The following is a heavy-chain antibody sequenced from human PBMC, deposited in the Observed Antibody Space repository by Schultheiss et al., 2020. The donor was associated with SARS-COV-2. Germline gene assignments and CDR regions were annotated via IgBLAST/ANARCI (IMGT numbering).Heavy chain of an antibody. V-gene: IGHV3-9*01. CDR2: ISWNSGSI. CDR3: AKVVAVAGIGSRRGFDY. D-gene: IGHD6-19*01. CDR1: GFTFDDYA. J-gene: IGHJ4*02. Sequence: GGSLRLCCAASGFTFDDYAMHWVRQAPGKGLEWVSGISWNSGSIGYADSVKGRFTISRDNAKNSLYLQMKSLRAEDTAVYYCAKVVAVAGIGSRRGFDYWGQGTLVTVSS.